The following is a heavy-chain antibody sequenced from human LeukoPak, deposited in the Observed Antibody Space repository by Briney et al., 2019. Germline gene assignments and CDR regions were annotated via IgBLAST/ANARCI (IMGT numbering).Heavy chain of an antibody. D-gene: IGHD6-13*01. V-gene: IGHV4-30-2*01. Sequence: SETLSLTCAVSGGSISSGGYSWSWIRQPPGKGLEWIGYIYHSGSTYHNPSLKRRVTISVDRSKNQFSLKLSSVTAADTAAYYCATASSSWPQDFDYWGQGTLVTVSS. CDR2: IYHSGST. CDR3: ATASSSWPQDFDY. CDR1: GGSISSGGYS. J-gene: IGHJ4*02.